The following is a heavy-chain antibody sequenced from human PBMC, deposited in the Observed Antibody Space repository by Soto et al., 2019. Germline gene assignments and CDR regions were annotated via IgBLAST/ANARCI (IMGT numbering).Heavy chain of an antibody. CDR3: ARVSTDGGGFDP. J-gene: IGHJ5*02. D-gene: IGHD3-3*01. CDR2: IIPIFGTT. Sequence: GSSVKFSCKPSVGSLSSYAISRLRQAPGQELEWMGGIIPIFGTTNYAQKFQSRVTITADNPTSTAYMELSSLRAEDTAVYYCARVSTDGGGFDPWGQGTLVTVSS. V-gene: IGHV1-69*06. CDR1: VGSLSSYA.